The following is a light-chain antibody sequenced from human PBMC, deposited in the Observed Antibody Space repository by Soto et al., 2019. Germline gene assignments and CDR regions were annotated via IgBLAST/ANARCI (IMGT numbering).Light chain of an antibody. Sequence: DIQMTQSPSSLSASVGDRVTITCRASQGIRNNLAWYQQKPGRVPKLLTYAVSTVQSGGPSRFSGSGSGTDFTLTISSLQPEDVAAYYYQRYNSAPQTFGQGTKVEIK. CDR1: QGIRNN. CDR3: QRYNSAPQT. V-gene: IGKV1-27*01. J-gene: IGKJ1*01. CDR2: AVS.